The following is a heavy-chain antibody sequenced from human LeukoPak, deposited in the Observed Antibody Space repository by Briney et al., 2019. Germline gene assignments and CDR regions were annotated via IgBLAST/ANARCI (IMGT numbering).Heavy chain of an antibody. CDR2: IHYSGST. D-gene: IGHD3-10*01. J-gene: IGHJ6*03. V-gene: IGHV4-39*07. CDR1: GGSISSSSYY. CDR3: ARRKEGRFYGSGSYYNKYYYYYMDV. Sequence: SETLSLTCTVSGGSISSSSYYWAWIRQPPGKGLEWIGSIHYSGSTNYNPSLKSRVTISVDTSKNQFSLKLSSVTAADTAVYYCARRKEGRFYGSGSYYNKYYYYYMDVWGKGTTVTVSS.